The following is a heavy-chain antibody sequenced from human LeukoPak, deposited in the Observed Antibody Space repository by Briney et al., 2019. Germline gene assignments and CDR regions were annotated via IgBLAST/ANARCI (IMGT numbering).Heavy chain of an antibody. Sequence: ASVKVSCKASGGTFRSNAISWVRQATGQGLEWMGWMNPNSGNTGYAQKFQGRVTMTRNTSISTAYMELSSLRSEDTAVYYCARGSIAVEFDPWGQGTLVTVSS. D-gene: IGHD6-6*01. CDR2: MNPNSGNT. V-gene: IGHV1-8*01. CDR1: GGTFRSNA. J-gene: IGHJ5*02. CDR3: ARGSIAVEFDP.